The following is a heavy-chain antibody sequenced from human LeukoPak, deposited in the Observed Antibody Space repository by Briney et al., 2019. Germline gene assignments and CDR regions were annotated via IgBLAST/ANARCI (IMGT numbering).Heavy chain of an antibody. J-gene: IGHJ5*02. CDR2: IFYSGST. V-gene: IGHV4-59*06. D-gene: IGHD3-9*01. Sequence: NASETLSLTCTVSGGSIGSYYWSWIRQPPGKGLEWIGYIFYSGSTYYNPSLKSRVTISVDTSKNQFSLKLSSVTAADTAVYYCAGAGSGYDILTGYYLAEGNWFDPWGQGPLVTVSS. CDR1: GGSIGSYY. CDR3: AGAGSGYDILTGYYLAEGNWFDP.